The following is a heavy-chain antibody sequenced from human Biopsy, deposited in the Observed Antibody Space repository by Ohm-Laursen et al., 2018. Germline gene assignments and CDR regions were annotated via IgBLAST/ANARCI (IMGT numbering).Heavy chain of an antibody. CDR1: GDSIRNYY. D-gene: IGHD1-26*01. V-gene: IGHV4-4*07. CDR3: AGIVLGPTNDAFDI. CDR2: IYPGGGT. J-gene: IGHJ3*02. Sequence: PSQTLSLTWAVSGDSIRNYYWSWIRQAAGKGLEWIGRIYPGGGTIYNPSLKSRVTMSVDTSKNHFSLNLNSVTAADTAVYYCAGIVLGPTNDAFDIWGQGTMVTVSS.